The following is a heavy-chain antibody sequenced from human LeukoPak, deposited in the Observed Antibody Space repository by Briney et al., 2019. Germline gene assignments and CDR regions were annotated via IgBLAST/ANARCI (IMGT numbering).Heavy chain of an antibody. Sequence: PSETLSLTCTVSGGSISSYYWSWIRQPPGKGLEWIGYTYYSGSTNYNPSLKSRVTISVDTSKNQFSLKLSSVTAADTAVYYCARHAHRWYYDSSGYPFDYWGQGTLVTVSS. CDR2: TYYSGST. CDR1: GGSISSYY. V-gene: IGHV4-59*08. CDR3: ARHAHRWYYDSSGYPFDY. D-gene: IGHD3-22*01. J-gene: IGHJ4*02.